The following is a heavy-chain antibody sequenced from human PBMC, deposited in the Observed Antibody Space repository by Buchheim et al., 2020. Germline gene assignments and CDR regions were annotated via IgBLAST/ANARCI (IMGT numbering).Heavy chain of an antibody. D-gene: IGHD6-19*01. CDR3: ASIAVAGTTYYYYMDV. Sequence: QVQLQESGPGLVKPSETLSLPCTVSGGSVSSGSYYWSWIRQPPGKGLEWIGYIYYSGSTNYNPSLKSRVTISVDTSKNQFSLKLSSVTAADTAVYYCASIAVAGTTYYYYMDVWGKGTT. J-gene: IGHJ6*03. CDR2: IYYSGST. CDR1: GGSVSSGSYY. V-gene: IGHV4-61*01.